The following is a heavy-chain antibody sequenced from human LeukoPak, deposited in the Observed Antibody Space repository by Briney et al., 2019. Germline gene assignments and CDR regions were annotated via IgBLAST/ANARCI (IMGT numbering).Heavy chain of an antibody. V-gene: IGHV3-30*04. Sequence: GGSLRLSCAASGFTFSSYDMHWVRQAPGKGLEWVAVISYDGSNKYYADSVKGRFTTSRHNSQNTLYLTITSLRAEDTAVYYCARDPALRDYFDYWGQGTLVTVSS. CDR3: ARDPALRDYFDY. J-gene: IGHJ4*02. CDR2: ISYDGSNK. D-gene: IGHD2-15*01. CDR1: GFTFSSYD.